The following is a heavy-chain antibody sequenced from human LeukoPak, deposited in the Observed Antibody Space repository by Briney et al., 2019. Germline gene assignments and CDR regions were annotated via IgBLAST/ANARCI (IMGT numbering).Heavy chain of an antibody. CDR2: IKQDGSET. Sequence: GGSLRLSCAASGFTFSSYSMNWVRQAPGKGLEWVANIKQDGSETYYVDSVEGRFTISRDNAKNSLYLQVNSLRVEDTAVYYCRSGLWVWGKGTTVTVSS. CDR1: GFTFSSYS. V-gene: IGHV3-7*01. J-gene: IGHJ6*04. D-gene: IGHD2-21*01. CDR3: RSGLWV.